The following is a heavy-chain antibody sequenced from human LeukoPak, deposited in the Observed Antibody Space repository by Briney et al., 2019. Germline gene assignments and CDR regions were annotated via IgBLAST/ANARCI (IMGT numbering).Heavy chain of an antibody. Sequence: GGSLRLSCAASGFTSDDYAMHWVRQAPGKGLEWVSGISWNSGSIGYADSVKGRFTISRDNAKNSLYLQMNSLRAEDTALYYCALGGCSSTSCYFDYWGQGTLVTVSS. CDR2: ISWNSGSI. CDR3: ALGGCSSTSCYFDY. J-gene: IGHJ4*02. CDR1: GFTSDDYA. D-gene: IGHD2-2*01. V-gene: IGHV3-9*02.